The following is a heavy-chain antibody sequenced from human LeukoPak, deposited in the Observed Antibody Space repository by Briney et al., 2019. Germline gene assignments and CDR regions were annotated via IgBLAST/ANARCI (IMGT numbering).Heavy chain of an antibody. Sequence: SETLSLTCTVSGGSISSSSYYWGWIRQPPGKGLEWIGSIYYSGSTYYNPSLKSRVTISVDTSKNQFSLKLSSVTAADTAVYYCARRSSNYLFYYYYMDVWGKGTTVTVSS. CDR1: GGSISSSSYY. D-gene: IGHD4/OR15-4a*01. J-gene: IGHJ6*03. CDR3: ARRSSNYLFYYYYMDV. V-gene: IGHV4-39*07. CDR2: IYYSGST.